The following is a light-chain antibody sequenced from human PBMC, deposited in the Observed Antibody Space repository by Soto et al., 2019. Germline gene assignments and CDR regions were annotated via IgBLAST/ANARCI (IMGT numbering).Light chain of an antibody. CDR2: DAS. V-gene: IGKV3-11*01. Sequence: EIVLTQSPATLSLSPGERATLSCRASRGIDTYLAWYQQKLGQAPRLLIYDASNRTTGIPARFSGGGSGTDFSLSISSLETDDFAVYYCQQRSSWPLTFGGGTKVEIK. J-gene: IGKJ4*01. CDR3: QQRSSWPLT. CDR1: RGIDTY.